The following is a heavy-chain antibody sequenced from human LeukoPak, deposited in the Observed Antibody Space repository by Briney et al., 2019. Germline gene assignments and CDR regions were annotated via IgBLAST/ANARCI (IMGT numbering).Heavy chain of an antibody. CDR1: GGSIRSYY. CDR3: ARGPTYYYGSGSYYNGSWFDP. V-gene: IGHV4-59*01. CDR2: IYYSGST. Sequence: ASETLSLTCTVSGGSIRSYYWSWIRQPPGKGLEWIGYIYYSGSTYSNPSLKSRVTISVDTSKNQFSLKLRSVTAADTAVYYCARGPTYYYGSGSYYNGSWFDPWGQGTLVTVSS. J-gene: IGHJ5*02. D-gene: IGHD3-10*01.